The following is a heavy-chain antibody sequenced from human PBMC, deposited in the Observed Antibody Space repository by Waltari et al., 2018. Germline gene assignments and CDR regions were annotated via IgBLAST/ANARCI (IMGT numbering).Heavy chain of an antibody. CDR1: GGSTSNYY. Sequence: QVQLQESGPGLVQPSETLSLTCTRAGGSTSNYYASWIRQPAGKGLEWIGRIWTSGSPNYNPSLKSRVTMSIDTSKNQFSLKLTSVTAADTAVYYCARIFDWDVWGQGTTVIVSS. J-gene: IGHJ6*02. V-gene: IGHV4-4*07. D-gene: IGHD2-15*01. CDR3: ARIFDWDV. CDR2: IWTSGSP.